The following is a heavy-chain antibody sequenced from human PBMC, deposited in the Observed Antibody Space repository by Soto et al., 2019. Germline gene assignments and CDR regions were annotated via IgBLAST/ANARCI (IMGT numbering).Heavy chain of an antibody. CDR3: ARGGYCSSTSCRHYYYYYGMDV. J-gene: IGHJ6*02. CDR2: ISSSGSTI. D-gene: IGHD2-2*01. Sequence: GGSLRLSCAASGFTFSDYYMSWIRQAPGKGLEWVSYISSSGSTIYYADSVKGRFTISRDNAKNSLYLQMNSLRAEDTAVYYCARGGYCSSTSCRHYYYYYGMDVWGQGTTVTVSS. CDR1: GFTFSDYY. V-gene: IGHV3-11*01.